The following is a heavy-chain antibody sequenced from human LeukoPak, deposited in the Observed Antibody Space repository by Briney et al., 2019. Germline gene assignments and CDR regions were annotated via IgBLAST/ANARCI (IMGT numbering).Heavy chain of an antibody. CDR1: GYTFTSFG. J-gene: IGHJ4*02. Sequence: ASVKVSCKGSGYTFTSFGISWVRQAPGQGLEWMGWISPYNGKRNYGQNFQGRVTMTTDTSTSTVYMELSSLRSEDTAVYYCARSKTIFGVVMPGDPFSGSRDWGQGTLVTVSS. V-gene: IGHV1-18*01. D-gene: IGHD3-3*01. CDR2: ISPYNGKR. CDR3: ARSKTIFGVVMPGDPFSGSRD.